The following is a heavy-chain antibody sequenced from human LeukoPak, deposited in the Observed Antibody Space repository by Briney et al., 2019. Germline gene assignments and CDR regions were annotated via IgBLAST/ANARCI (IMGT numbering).Heavy chain of an antibody. Sequence: GGSLRLSCAASGFTFSSYGMHWVRQAPGKGLGWGAVIWYDGSNKYYADSVKGRFTISRDNSKNTLYLQMNSLRAEDTAVYYCAKVRSSSSYYYYYMDVWGKGTTVTVSS. J-gene: IGHJ6*03. CDR2: IWYDGSNK. D-gene: IGHD6-6*01. CDR1: GFTFSSYG. CDR3: AKVRSSSSYYYYYMDV. V-gene: IGHV3-33*06.